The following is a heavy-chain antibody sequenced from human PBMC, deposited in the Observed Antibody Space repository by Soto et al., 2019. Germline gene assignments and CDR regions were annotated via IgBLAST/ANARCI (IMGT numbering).Heavy chain of an antibody. J-gene: IGHJ5*02. CDR1: GGSISSGDYY. CDR2: IYYSGST. V-gene: IGHV4-30-4*01. CDR3: ARAGLEWSYNWFDP. D-gene: IGHD3-3*01. Sequence: QVQLQESGPGLVKPSQTLSLTCTVSGGSISSGDYYWSWIRQPPGKGLEWIGYIYYSGSTYYNPSLKSRVTIXVXTXQNQFSLTLSPVTAADTAVYSCARAGLEWSYNWFDPWGPGTLVTVSS.